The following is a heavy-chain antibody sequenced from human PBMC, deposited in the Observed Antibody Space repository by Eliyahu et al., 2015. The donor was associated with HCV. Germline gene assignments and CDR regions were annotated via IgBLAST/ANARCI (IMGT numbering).Heavy chain of an antibody. D-gene: IGHD3-3*01. CDR1: XXXFSXYA. J-gene: IGHJ4*02. Sequence: EVQLLESGGGLVQPGGSLRLSCAASXXXFSXYAMXWVRQAPGKGXEWVSVMXDSGGNTNYADSVKGRFTISRDNAKNTLYMQMNSLRAEDTAVYYCAKLPGKRGDYDSWGDYWGQGTLVTVSS. CDR3: AKLPGKRGDYDSWGDY. CDR2: MXDSGGNT. V-gene: IGHV3-23*01.